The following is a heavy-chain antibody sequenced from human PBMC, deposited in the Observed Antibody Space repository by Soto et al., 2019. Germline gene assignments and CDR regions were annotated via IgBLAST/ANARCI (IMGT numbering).Heavy chain of an antibody. D-gene: IGHD3-10*01. CDR1: GGSISSSSYY. J-gene: IGHJ4*02. CDR2: IYYSGST. Sequence: QLQLQESGPGLVKPSETLSLTCTVSGGSISSSSYYWGWIRQPPGKGLEWIGSIYYSGSTYYNPSRKRRVTISVDTSKNQFALKLSSVTAADTAVYYCANGLWFGELSYFDYWGQGTLVTVSS. V-gene: IGHV4-39*01. CDR3: ANGLWFGELSYFDY.